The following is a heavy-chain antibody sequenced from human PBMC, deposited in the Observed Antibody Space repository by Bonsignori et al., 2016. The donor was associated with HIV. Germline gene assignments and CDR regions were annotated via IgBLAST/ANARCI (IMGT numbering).Heavy chain of an antibody. J-gene: IGHJ6*03. Sequence: VRQAPGKGLEWVSSISSSSSYIYYADSVKGRFTISRDNAKNSLYLQMNSLRAEDTAVYYCAGLGSTTPADYYYYYMDVWGKGTTVTVSS. CDR3: AGLGSTTPADYYYYYMDV. D-gene: IGHD4-11*01. V-gene: IGHV3-21*01. CDR2: ISSSSSYI.